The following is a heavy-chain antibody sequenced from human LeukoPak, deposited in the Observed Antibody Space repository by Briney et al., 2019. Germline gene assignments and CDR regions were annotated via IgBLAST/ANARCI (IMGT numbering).Heavy chain of an antibody. CDR3: ARVYGSGSYNWFDP. D-gene: IGHD3-10*01. CDR2: INPNSGGT. V-gene: IGHV1-2*02. CDR1: GYTFTCYY. Sequence: ASVKVSCKASGYTFTCYYMHWVRQAPGQGREWMGWINPNSGGTNYAQKFQGRVTMTRDTSISTAYMELSRLRSDDTAVYYCARVYGSGSYNWFDPWGQGTLVTVSS. J-gene: IGHJ5*02.